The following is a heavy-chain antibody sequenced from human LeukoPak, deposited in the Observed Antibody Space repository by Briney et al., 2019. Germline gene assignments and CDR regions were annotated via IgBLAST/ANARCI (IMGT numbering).Heavy chain of an antibody. J-gene: IGHJ3*02. CDR1: GFTFSSYA. CDR2: ISGSGGST. D-gene: IGHD5-18*01. Sequence: GGSLRLSCAASGFTFSSYAMSWVRQAPGKGLEWVSAISGSGGSTYYADSVKGRFTISRDNSKNTLYLQMNSLRAEDTAVYYCTNAIIQLHDAFDIWGQGTMVTVSS. CDR3: TNAIIQLHDAFDI. V-gene: IGHV3-23*01.